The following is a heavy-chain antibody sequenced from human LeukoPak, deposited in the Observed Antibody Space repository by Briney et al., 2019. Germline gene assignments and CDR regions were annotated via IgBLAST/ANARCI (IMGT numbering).Heavy chain of an antibody. CDR2: ISDSGAYT. J-gene: IGHJ4*02. Sequence: GGTLRLSCAASGFTFSGCAMSWVRQAPGKGLEWVSAISDSGAYTYYADSVKGRFTISRDNSKNTLYLQMNRLRAEDTAVYYCARDDYGETFDYWGQGTLVTVSS. D-gene: IGHD4-17*01. CDR3: ARDDYGETFDY. CDR1: GFTFSGCA. V-gene: IGHV3-23*01.